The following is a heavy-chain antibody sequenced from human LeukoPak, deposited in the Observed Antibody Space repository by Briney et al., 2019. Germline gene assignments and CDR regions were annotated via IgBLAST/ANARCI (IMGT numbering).Heavy chain of an antibody. D-gene: IGHD4-17*01. J-gene: IGHJ5*02. CDR2: IYWST. CDR3: ASDYGDYRIAGWFDP. CDR1: GGSISSGGYS. V-gene: IGHV4-30-4*07. Sequence: SETLSLTCAVSGGSISSGGYSWSWIRQPPGKGLEWIGYIYWSTYCNPSLKSRVTISVDTSKNQFSLKLSSVTAADTAVYYCASDYGDYRIAGWFDPWGQGTLVTVSS.